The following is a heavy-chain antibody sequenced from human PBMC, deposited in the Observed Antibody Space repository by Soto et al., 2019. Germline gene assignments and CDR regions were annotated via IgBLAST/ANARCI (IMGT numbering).Heavy chain of an antibody. J-gene: IGHJ5*02. CDR2: INPITGVT. Sequence: ASVKVSCKASRYSFIDYYIHWVRQAPGQGLEWMGWINPITGVTNYAQKFQGRVTLTRDTSISTAYMELSRLRPDDATLYYCAGRVAVSNTVWFDPWGQGTLVTVS. CDR3: AGRVAVSNTVWFDP. D-gene: IGHD4-17*01. V-gene: IGHV1-2*02. CDR1: RYSFIDYY.